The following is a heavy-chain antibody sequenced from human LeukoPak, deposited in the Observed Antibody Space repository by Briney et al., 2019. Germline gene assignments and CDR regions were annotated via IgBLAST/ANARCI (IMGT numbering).Heavy chain of an antibody. V-gene: IGHV4-61*02. Sequence: PSQTLSLTCTVSGGSISSGSYYWSWIRQPAGKGLEWIGRIYTSGSTNYNPSLKSRVTISVDTSKNQFSLKLSSVTAADTAVYYCAGAWGGVGAFDYWGQGTLVTVSS. CDR3: AGAWGGVGAFDY. J-gene: IGHJ4*02. D-gene: IGHD1-26*01. CDR1: GGSISSGSYY. CDR2: IYTSGST.